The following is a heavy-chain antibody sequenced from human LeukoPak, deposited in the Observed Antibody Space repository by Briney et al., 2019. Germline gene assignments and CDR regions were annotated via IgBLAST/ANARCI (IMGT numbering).Heavy chain of an antibody. D-gene: IGHD6-19*01. J-gene: IGHJ1*01. CDR2: IRYDGSNK. CDR1: GFTFSSYS. CDR3: ARGGKIALAGTRSSQYFQH. V-gene: IGHV3-30*02. Sequence: PGGSLRLSCAASGFTFSSYSMHWVRQAPGKGLEWVAFIRYDGSNKYYADSVKGRFTISRDNSKNTLYLQMNSLRPEDTAVYYCARGGKIALAGTRSSQYFQHWGQGTLVTVSS.